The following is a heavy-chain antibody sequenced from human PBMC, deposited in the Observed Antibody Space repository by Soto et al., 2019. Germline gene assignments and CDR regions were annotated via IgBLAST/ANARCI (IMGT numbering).Heavy chain of an antibody. CDR2: IWYDGSNK. D-gene: IGHD3-16*01. CDR1: GFTFSSHG. CDR3: ARWGPDKVLDY. J-gene: IGHJ4*02. Sequence: QVQLVESGGGVVQPGRSLRVSCAASGFTFSSHGMHWVRQAPGKGLEWVAVIWYDGSNKYYGESVKGRFIISRDNSKNTVDLQLNSLRAEDTAIYYFARWGPDKVLDYWGQGTLVTVSS. V-gene: IGHV3-33*01.